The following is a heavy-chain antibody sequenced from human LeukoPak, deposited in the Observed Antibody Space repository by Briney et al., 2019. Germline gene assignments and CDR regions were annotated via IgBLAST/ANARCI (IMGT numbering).Heavy chain of an antibody. V-gene: IGHV4-39*01. D-gene: IGHD2-21*01. J-gene: IGHJ4*02. CDR3: GRHPNDVVNTAGLFDY. CDR2: IYYRGST. Sequence: PSETLSLTCTVSGGSISSSSYYWGWIRQPPGKGLEWIGSIYYRGSTYYNPSLKSRVTISVDTSKSQFSLKLSSVTAADTAVYYCGRHPNDVVNTAGLFDYWGQGTLVTVSS. CDR1: GGSISSSSYY.